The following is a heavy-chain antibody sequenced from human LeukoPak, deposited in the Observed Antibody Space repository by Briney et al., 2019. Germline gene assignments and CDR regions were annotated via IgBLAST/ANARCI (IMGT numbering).Heavy chain of an antibody. CDR3: ARRIAVAGTDWFDP. D-gene: IGHD6-19*01. CDR1: GGSISSSSYY. CDR2: IYYSGST. V-gene: IGHV4-39*01. J-gene: IGHJ5*02. Sequence: SETLSLTCTVSGGSISSSSYYWGWIRQPPGKGLEWTGSIYYSGSTYYNPSLKSRVTISVDTSKNQFSLKLSSVTAADTAVYYCARRIAVAGTDWFDPWGQGTLVTVSS.